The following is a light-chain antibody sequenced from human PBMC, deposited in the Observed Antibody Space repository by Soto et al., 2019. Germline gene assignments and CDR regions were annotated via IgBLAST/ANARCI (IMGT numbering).Light chain of an antibody. CDR1: QTIYSN. Sequence: IVMTQSPATLSVSPGERATLSCRACQTIYSNVAWYQQRPGQAPRLLIYRASTRATGVPARFSGSGSGTEFTLTISSLQSEDFAVYYCQQYNNWPLTFGGGTKVDI. J-gene: IGKJ4*01. CDR2: RAS. V-gene: IGKV3-15*01. CDR3: QQYNNWPLT.